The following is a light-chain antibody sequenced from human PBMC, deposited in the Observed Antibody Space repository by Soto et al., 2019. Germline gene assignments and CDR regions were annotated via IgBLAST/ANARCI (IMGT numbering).Light chain of an antibody. CDR2: AAS. J-gene: IGKJ4*01. Sequence: IQMTPSPSSVSASVGDTVTITCRASQDVSTWLAWYQQKPGGAPKLLIYAASTLQSGVPSRFSGSGSGTDFTLTIRSLQPEDFATYYCQQGASFPRTFGGGTKVEIK. V-gene: IGKV1-12*01. CDR3: QQGASFPRT. CDR1: QDVSTW.